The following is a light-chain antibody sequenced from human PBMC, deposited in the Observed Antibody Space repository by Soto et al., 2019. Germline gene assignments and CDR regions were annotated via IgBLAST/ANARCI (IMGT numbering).Light chain of an antibody. CDR3: QQYDDWPET. V-gene: IGKV3-15*01. J-gene: IGKJ1*01. CDR2: GAS. CDR1: QNVSSN. Sequence: EVVMTQSPATLSVSPGERATLSCRASQNVSSNLACHQQKPGQAPKLLIYGASTRATGIPARFSGRGSGTEFILTISSLQSEDFAVYYCQQYDDWPETFGQGTKVDI.